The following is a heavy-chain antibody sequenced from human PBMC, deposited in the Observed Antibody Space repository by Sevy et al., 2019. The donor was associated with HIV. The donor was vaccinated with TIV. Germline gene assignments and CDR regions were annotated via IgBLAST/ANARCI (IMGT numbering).Heavy chain of an antibody. V-gene: IGHV3-15*07. CDR3: TTDGGGYNYGYSFDY. CDR1: GFTFSNAW. J-gene: IGHJ4*02. D-gene: IGHD5-18*01. CDR2: FKSKTDGGAT. Sequence: GGSLRLACAASGFTFSNAWMNWVRQAPGKGLEWVGRFKSKTDGGATDYAAPVKGRFTISRDDSKNTLYLQMNSLKTEDKAVYYCTTDGGGYNYGYSFDYWGQGTLVTVSS.